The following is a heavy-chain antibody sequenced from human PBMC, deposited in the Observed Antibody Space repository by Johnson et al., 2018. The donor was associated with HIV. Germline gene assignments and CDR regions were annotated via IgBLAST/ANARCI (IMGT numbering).Heavy chain of an antibody. V-gene: IGHV3-11*04. Sequence: QVQLVESGGGLVKPGGSLRLSCAASGFTFSDYYMSWIRQAPGKGLEWVSYISSSGSTIYYADSVKGRFTISRDNAKNSLYLQMNSRRAEDTAVYYCAKDATSYYYDSNGYSGVGAFDIWGQGTMVTVSS. CDR1: GFTFSDYY. CDR2: ISSSGSTI. J-gene: IGHJ3*02. D-gene: IGHD3-22*01. CDR3: AKDATSYYYDSNGYSGVGAFDI.